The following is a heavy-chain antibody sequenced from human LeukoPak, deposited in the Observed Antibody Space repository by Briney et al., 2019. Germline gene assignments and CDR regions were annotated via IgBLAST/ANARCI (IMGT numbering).Heavy chain of an antibody. D-gene: IGHD3-22*01. CDR3: ARRITMIVVARTGFFDY. CDR1: GGSFSGHC. Sequence: PSETLSLTCAVYGGSFSGHCWSWIRQPPGKGLEWIGEINHSGSTNYNPSLKSRVTISVDTSKNQFSLKLSSVTAADTAVYYCARRITMIVVARTGFFDYWGQGTLVTVSS. J-gene: IGHJ4*02. CDR2: INHSGST. V-gene: IGHV4-34*01.